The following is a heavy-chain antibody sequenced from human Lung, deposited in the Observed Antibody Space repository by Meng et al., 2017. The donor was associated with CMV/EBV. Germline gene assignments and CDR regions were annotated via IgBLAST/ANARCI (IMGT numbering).Heavy chain of an antibody. CDR1: GFTFSSYA. J-gene: IGHJ4*02. CDR2: ISYDGSNK. Sequence: GESXKISXAASGFTFSSYAMHWVRQAPGKGLEWVAVISYDGSNKYYADSVKGRFTISRDNSKNTLYLQMNSLRAEDTAVYYCARDPGFGFSAALDYWGQGTXVTVSS. V-gene: IGHV3-30*04. D-gene: IGHD3-16*01. CDR3: ARDPGFGFSAALDY.